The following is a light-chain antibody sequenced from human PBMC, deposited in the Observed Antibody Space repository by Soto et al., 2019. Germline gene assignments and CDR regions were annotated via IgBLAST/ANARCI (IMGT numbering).Light chain of an antibody. CDR3: QQYCSSQAWT. Sequence: EIVLTQSAGTLSLSPGERATLSCRASQSVSSSYLAWYQQKPGQAPGLLIYGTSSRATGIPDRFSGTGSGTDFNPTISRPEPEDFAEYYCQQYCSSQAWTVGQGTKVEIK. CDR2: GTS. CDR1: QSVSSSY. J-gene: IGKJ1*01. V-gene: IGKV3-20*01.